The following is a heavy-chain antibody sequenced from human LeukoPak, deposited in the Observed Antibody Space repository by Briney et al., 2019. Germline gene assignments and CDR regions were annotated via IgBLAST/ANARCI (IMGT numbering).Heavy chain of an antibody. D-gene: IGHD5-18*01. J-gene: IGHJ5*02. CDR1: GGSISSGGYY. CDR2: IYYSGST. Sequence: SETLSLTCTVSGGSISSGGYYWSWIRQHPGKGLEWIGYIYYSGSTYYNPSLKSRVTISVDTSKNQFSLKLSSVTAADTAVYYCARDLGYSYGQNLGYWFDPWGQGTLVTVSP. CDR3: ARDLGYSYGQNLGYWFDP. V-gene: IGHV4-31*03.